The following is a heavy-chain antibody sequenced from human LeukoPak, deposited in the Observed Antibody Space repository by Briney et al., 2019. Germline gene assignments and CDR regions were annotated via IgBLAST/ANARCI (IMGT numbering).Heavy chain of an antibody. Sequence: SETLSLTCTVSGGSISTSNYYWSWIRQPPGKGLEWIGEINHSGSTNHNPSLKSRVTISVDTSKNQFSLKLSSVTAADTAVYYCARPAYYYGSGSPYLGYYMDVWGKGTTVTISS. J-gene: IGHJ6*03. CDR2: INHSGST. CDR3: ARPAYYYGSGSPYLGYYMDV. V-gene: IGHV4-39*07. CDR1: GGSISTSNYY. D-gene: IGHD3-10*01.